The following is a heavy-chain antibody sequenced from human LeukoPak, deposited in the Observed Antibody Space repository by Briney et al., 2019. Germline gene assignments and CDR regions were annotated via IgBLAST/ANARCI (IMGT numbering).Heavy chain of an antibody. D-gene: IGHD3-22*01. CDR1: GFSFDEYA. Sequence: GGSLRLSCAASGFSFDEYAMHWVRQVPGKGLEWVSGISYSSNTIGYVDSVKGRFTISRDNSKNTLYLQMNSLRAEDTAVYYCAKHTNYYDSSGYYYFLGYWGQGTLVTVSS. CDR3: AKHTNYYDSSGYYYFLGY. CDR2: ISYSSNTI. V-gene: IGHV3-9*01. J-gene: IGHJ4*02.